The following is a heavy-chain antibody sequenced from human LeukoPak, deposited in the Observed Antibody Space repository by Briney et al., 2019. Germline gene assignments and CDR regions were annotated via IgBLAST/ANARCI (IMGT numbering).Heavy chain of an antibody. J-gene: IGHJ4*02. V-gene: IGHV3-23*01. Sequence: GGSLRLSCAASGFTFSSYNMSWVRQAPGKGLEWVSAISGNGDSTYYADSVKGRFTISRDNSKNTLYLQMNSLRAEDTAVYYCAKYSGYYGFGSYYPHHWGQGTLVTVSS. CDR3: AKYSGYYGFGSYYPHH. D-gene: IGHD3-10*01. CDR1: GFTFSSYN. CDR2: ISGNGDST.